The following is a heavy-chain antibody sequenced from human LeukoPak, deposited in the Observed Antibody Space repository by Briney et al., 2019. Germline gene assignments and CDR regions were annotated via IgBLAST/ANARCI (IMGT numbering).Heavy chain of an antibody. CDR3: ARVQLWLRRVADWFDP. Sequence: GSLRLSCAASGFTFSSYAITWIRQPPGKGLEWIGEINHSGSTNYNPSLKSRVTISVDTSKNQFSLKLSSVTAADTAVYYCARVQLWLRRVADWFDPWGQGTLVTVSS. CDR2: INHSGST. D-gene: IGHD5-18*01. CDR1: GFTFSSYA. V-gene: IGHV4-34*01. J-gene: IGHJ5*02.